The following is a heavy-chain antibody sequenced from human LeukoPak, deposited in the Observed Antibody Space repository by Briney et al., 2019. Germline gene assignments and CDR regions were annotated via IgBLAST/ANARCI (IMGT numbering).Heavy chain of an antibody. CDR3: TSVLPGYSSGWFD. V-gene: IGHV3-73*01. Sequence: PGGSLRLSCAASGFTFSGSAMHWVRQASGKGVEWVGRIRSKANSYATAYAASVKGRFTISRDDSKNTAYLQMNSLKTEDTAVYYCTSVLPGYSSGWFDWGQGTLVTVSS. CDR2: IRSKANSYAT. CDR1: GFTFSGSA. J-gene: IGHJ4*02. D-gene: IGHD6-19*01.